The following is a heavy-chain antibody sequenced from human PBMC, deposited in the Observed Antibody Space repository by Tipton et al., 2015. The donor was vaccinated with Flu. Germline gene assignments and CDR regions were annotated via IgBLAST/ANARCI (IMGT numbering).Heavy chain of an antibody. CDR1: GDSIGSRYY. V-gene: IGHV4-38-2*01. J-gene: IGHJ4*02. CDR3: ATTTYYYGSGSHDY. CDR2: IHRSGNT. Sequence: TLSLTCSVSGDSIGSRYYWGWIRQPPGKGLEWIGNIHRSGNTYHNPSLKSRVTISVDTSKNQFSLKLTSVTAADTALYYCATTTYYYGSGSHDYWGQGTLVTVSS. D-gene: IGHD3-10*01.